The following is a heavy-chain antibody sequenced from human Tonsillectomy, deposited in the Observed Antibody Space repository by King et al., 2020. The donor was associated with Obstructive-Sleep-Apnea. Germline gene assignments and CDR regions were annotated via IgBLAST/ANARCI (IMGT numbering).Heavy chain of an antibody. Sequence: VQLVESGGGVVQPGRFLRLSCAASGFTFSSYAMHWVRPAPGKGLEWVAVISYDGSNKYYADSVKGRFLISRDSSKNTLYLHMSSLRAEDTALYYCARGRGAAAYRIDYWGQGTLVTVSS. V-gene: IGHV3-30*04. CDR1: GFTFSSYA. J-gene: IGHJ4*02. CDR2: ISYDGSNK. CDR3: ARGRGAAAYRIDY. D-gene: IGHD6-13*01.